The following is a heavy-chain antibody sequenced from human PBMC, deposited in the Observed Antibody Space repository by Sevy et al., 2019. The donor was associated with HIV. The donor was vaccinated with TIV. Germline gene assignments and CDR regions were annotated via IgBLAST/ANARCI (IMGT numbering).Heavy chain of an antibody. CDR2: ISSNSNYI. CDR1: GFTFSSYS. V-gene: IGHV3-21*01. CDR3: GRSAQQLRGFDY. J-gene: IGHJ4*02. Sequence: GGSLRLSCAASGFTFSSYSMNWVRQAPGKGLEWVSSISSNSNYIYYGDSVKGRFTITRDNAKNSLQLQMNSLRAEDTAVYYCGRSAQQLRGFDYWGQGTLVTVSS. D-gene: IGHD6-13*01.